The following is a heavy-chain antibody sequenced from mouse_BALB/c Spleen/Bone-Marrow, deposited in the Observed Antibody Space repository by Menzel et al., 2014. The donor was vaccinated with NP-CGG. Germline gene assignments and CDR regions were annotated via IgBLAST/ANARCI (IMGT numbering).Heavy chain of an antibody. CDR3: AGGTTGYFDY. CDR1: GFSLTSYG. Sequence: VKLQESGPGLVAPSQSLSITCTVSGFSLTSYGVHWVRQPPGKGLEWLGVIWAGGDTNYNSALMSRLSISKDNSKNQVFLKLNSLQTDDTAMYYCAGGTTGYFDYWGQGTTLTVSS. J-gene: IGHJ2*01. V-gene: IGHV2-9*02. CDR2: IWAGGDT. D-gene: IGHD1-1*01.